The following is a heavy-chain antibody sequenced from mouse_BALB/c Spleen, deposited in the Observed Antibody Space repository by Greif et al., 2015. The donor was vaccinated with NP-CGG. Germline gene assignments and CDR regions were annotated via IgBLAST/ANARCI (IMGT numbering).Heavy chain of an antibody. Sequence: VKLVESGPGLVQPSQSLSITCTVSGFSLTSYGVHWVRQSPGKGLEWLGVIWSGGSTDYNAAFISRLSISKDNSKSQVFFKMNSLQANDTAIYYCARKGIHYYGFDVWGAGTTVTVSS. CDR1: GFSLTSYG. CDR3: ARKGIHYYGFDV. CDR2: IWSGGST. D-gene: IGHD1-2*01. J-gene: IGHJ1*01. V-gene: IGHV2-2*02.